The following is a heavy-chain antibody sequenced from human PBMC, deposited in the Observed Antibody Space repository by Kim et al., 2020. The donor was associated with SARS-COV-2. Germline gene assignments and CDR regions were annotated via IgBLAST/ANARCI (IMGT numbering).Heavy chain of an antibody. CDR3: AKDYGGRYYTCYFDY. CDR1: GFTFSDYA. Sequence: GGSLRLSCAASGFTFSDYAMSWVRQAPGKGLEWVSSLSGSGETTYYADSVKGRFTISRDNSKNTLFLQMNSLRAEDTAVYYCAKDYGGRYYTCYFDYWGQGTLVTVSS. V-gene: IGHV3-23*01. D-gene: IGHD1-26*01. J-gene: IGHJ4*02. CDR2: LSGSGETT.